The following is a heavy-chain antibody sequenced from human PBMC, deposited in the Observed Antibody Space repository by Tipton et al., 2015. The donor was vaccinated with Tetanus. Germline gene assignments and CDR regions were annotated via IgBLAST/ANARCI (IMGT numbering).Heavy chain of an antibody. V-gene: IGHV4-61*08. CDR3: ARIGWLQQNKPAFDI. D-gene: IGHD6-19*01. J-gene: IGHJ3*02. CDR1: GGSIRGGGYY. CDR2: VHYSGST. Sequence: TLSLTCTVSGGSIRGGGYYWSWIRQPPGRGLEWIGYVHYSGSTNYSPSLRSRVTLSVDTSKNQFSLKLSSVTAADTAVYYCARIGWLQQNKPAFDIWGQGTVVTVSS.